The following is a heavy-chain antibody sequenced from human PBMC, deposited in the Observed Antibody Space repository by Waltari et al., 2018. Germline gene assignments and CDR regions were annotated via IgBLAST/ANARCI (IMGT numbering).Heavy chain of an antibody. V-gene: IGHV4-38-2*01. CDR1: YYSISSGYY. J-gene: IGHJ4*02. D-gene: IGHD4-4*01. CDR3: ARRTVRNYFDY. CDR2: IYHNGAT. Sequence: QVQLQESGPGLVKPSETLSLTCAVSYYSISSGYYWGWVRQSPGTGLEWIGNIYHNGATDYNPSLKSRVTISVDTSKNQFSLQLTSVTPADTAVYYCARRTVRNYFDYWGQGTLVTVSS.